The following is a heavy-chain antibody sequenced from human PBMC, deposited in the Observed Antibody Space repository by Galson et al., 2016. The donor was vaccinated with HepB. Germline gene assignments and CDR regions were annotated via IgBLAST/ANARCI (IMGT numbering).Heavy chain of an antibody. CDR1: GFTINNNH. Sequence: SLRLSCAASGFTINNNHMSWVRQAPGKGLEWVSIIYSSGITYYADSMNGRLTVSGDNSKNMVYLQMNSLRPEDTAVYYCARDGGQSLPLYYGMDVWGKGTPVTVST. CDR2: IYSSGIT. V-gene: IGHV3-53*01. J-gene: IGHJ6*04. D-gene: IGHD1-26*01. CDR3: ARDGGQSLPLYYGMDV.